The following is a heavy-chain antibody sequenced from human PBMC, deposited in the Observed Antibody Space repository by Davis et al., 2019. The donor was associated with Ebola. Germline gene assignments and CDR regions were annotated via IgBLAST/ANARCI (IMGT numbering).Heavy chain of an antibody. V-gene: IGHV1-2*04. D-gene: IGHD6-19*01. Sequence: ASVKVSCKASGYTFTGYYMHWVRQAPGQGLEWMGWINPNSGGTNYAQKFQGWVTMTRDTSISTAYMELSRLRSDDTAVYYCARDHLSYSSGWHRNFDYWGQGTLVTVSS. CDR1: GYTFTGYY. J-gene: IGHJ4*02. CDR3: ARDHLSYSSGWHRNFDY. CDR2: INPNSGGT.